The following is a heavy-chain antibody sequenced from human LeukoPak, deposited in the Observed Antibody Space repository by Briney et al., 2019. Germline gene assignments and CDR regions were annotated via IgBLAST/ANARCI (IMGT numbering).Heavy chain of an antibody. Sequence: GASVKVSCKASGGAFSSYAISWVRQAPGQGLEWMGGIIPIFGTANYAQKFQGRVTITAGESTSTAYMELSSLRSEDTAVYYCARGRSSGWPYYYYYGMDVWGQGTTVTVSS. CDR2: IIPIFGTA. CDR1: GGAFSSYA. J-gene: IGHJ6*02. D-gene: IGHD6-19*01. V-gene: IGHV1-69*13. CDR3: ARGRSSGWPYYYYYGMDV.